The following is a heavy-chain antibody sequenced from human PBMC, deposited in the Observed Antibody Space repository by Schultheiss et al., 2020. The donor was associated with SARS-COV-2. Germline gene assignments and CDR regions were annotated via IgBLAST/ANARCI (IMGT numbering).Heavy chain of an antibody. J-gene: IGHJ6*02. V-gene: IGHV3-30-3*01. Sequence: GGSLRLSCAASGFTFSSYAMHWVRQAPGKGLEWVAVISYDGSNKYYADSVKGRFTISRDNSKNTLYLQMNSLRAEDTAVYYCARDHFWSGYDYYYYYGMDVWGQGTTVTVSS. CDR2: ISYDGSNK. D-gene: IGHD3-3*02. CDR3: ARDHFWSGYDYYYYYGMDV. CDR1: GFTFSSYA.